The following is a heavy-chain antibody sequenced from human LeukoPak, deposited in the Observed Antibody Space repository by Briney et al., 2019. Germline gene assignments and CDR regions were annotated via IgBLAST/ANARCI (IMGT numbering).Heavy chain of an antibody. CDR3: ASRAWNYFWFDP. CDR1: GGSISSYY. CDR2: IYHSGST. J-gene: IGHJ5*02. D-gene: IGHD1-7*01. Sequence: PSETLSLTCTVSGGSISSYYWSWIRQPPGKGLEWIGYIYHSGSTNYNPSLKSRVTISVDTSKNQFSLKLSSVTAADTAVYYCASRAWNYFWFDPWGQGTLVTVSS. V-gene: IGHV4-59*08.